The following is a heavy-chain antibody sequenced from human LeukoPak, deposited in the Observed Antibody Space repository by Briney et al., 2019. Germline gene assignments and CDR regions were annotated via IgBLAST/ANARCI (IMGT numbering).Heavy chain of an antibody. CDR1: GGSFSGYY. V-gene: IGHV4-34*01. CDR3: ARDRAWFGELLGYYYGMDV. D-gene: IGHD3-10*01. CDR2: IYHSGST. Sequence: SETLSLTCAVYGGSFSGYYWSWIRQPPGKGLEWIGEIYHSGSTNYNPSLKSRVTISVDKSKNQFSLKLSSVTAADTAVYYCARDRAWFGELLGYYYGMDVWGQGTTVTVSS. J-gene: IGHJ6*02.